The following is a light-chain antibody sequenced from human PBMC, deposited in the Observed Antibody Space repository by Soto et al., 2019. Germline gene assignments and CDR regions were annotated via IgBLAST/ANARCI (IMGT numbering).Light chain of an antibody. CDR1: QTISSW. CDR3: QHYNSYSEA. V-gene: IGKV1-5*03. CDR2: KAS. J-gene: IGKJ1*01. Sequence: DIKMTQSPSTLSGAVGGRVTVPGRASQTISSWLAWYQQKPGKAPKLLIYKASTLKSGVPSRFSGSGSGTEFTLTTRRLQPDDFPTYYCQHYNSYSEAFGQGTKVDI.